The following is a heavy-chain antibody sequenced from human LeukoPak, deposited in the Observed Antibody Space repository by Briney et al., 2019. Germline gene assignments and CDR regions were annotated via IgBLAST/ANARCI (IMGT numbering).Heavy chain of an antibody. Sequence: SGGSLRLSCAASGFTFSTYDMHWVRKVTGKGLEWVSAIGTGDDTYYLGSVKGRFTISRENAKNVLYLQMSSLRAEDTAVYYCAREIRETVVTRHYYYGIDVWGQGTTVTVSS. CDR1: GFTFSTYD. D-gene: IGHD2-15*01. CDR2: IGTGDDT. J-gene: IGHJ6*02. CDR3: AREIRETVVTRHYYYGIDV. V-gene: IGHV3-13*01.